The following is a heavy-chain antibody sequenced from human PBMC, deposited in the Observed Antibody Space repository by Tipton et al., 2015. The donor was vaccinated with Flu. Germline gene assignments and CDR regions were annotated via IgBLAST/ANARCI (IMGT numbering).Heavy chain of an antibody. CDR2: IHQAGTT. D-gene: IGHD3-9*01. CDR3: ARGADVLTYFDY. V-gene: IGHV4-38-2*02. J-gene: IGHJ4*02. Sequence: TLSLTCSVSGDSIGSPYFWGWIRQPPGKGLEWIGNIHQAGTTFYNPSLMSRLTITVDRPKNHFSLRLTSVTAADTAVYYCARGADVLTYFDYWGQGTLVTVSS. CDR1: GDSIGSPYF.